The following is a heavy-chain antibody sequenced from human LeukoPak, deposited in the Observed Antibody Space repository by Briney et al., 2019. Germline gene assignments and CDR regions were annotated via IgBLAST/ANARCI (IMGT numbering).Heavy chain of an antibody. Sequence: PGGSLRLSCAAFGFTFSNAWMSWVRQAPGKGLEWVGRIKSKTDGGTTDYAAPVKGRFTISRDDSKNTLYLQMNSLKTEDTAVYYCTLLVYYYYYMDVWGKGTTVTVSS. J-gene: IGHJ6*03. V-gene: IGHV3-15*01. CDR3: TLLVYYYYYMDV. CDR1: GFTFSNAW. CDR2: IKSKTDGGTT. D-gene: IGHD2-15*01.